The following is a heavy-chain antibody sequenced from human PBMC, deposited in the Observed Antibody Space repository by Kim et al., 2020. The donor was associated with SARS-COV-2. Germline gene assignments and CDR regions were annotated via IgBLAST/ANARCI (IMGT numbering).Heavy chain of an antibody. V-gene: IGHV4-34*01. J-gene: IGHJ6*02. CDR1: GGSFSGYY. CDR3: ARDLGEDSSGWYGLYYDYGRDV. CDR2: INHSGST. D-gene: IGHD6-19*01. Sequence: SETLSLTCAVYGGSFSGYYWSWIRQPPGKGLEWIGEINHSGSTNYNPSLKSRVTISVDTSKNQFSLKLSSVTAADTAVYYCARDLGEDSSGWYGLYYDYGRDVWGQGTTVTVSS.